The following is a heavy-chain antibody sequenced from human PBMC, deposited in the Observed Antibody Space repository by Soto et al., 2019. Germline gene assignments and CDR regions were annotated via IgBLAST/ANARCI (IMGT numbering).Heavy chain of an antibody. CDR1: GFTCSSYS. CDR2: ISSSSSYI. V-gene: IGHV3-21*01. D-gene: IGHD3-22*01. J-gene: IGHJ4*02. CDR3: ARDYYYDSSGYYAGFDY. Sequence: GHLRLSCAASGFTCSSYSINWVRQSPGKGLEWVSSISSSSSYIYYADSVKGRFTISRDNAKNSLYLQMNSLRAEDTAVYYCARDYYYDSSGYYAGFDYWGQGTLVTVSS.